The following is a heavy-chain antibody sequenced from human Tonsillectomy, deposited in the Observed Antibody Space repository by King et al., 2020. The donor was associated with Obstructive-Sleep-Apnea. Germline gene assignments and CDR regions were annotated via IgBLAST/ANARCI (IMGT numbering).Heavy chain of an antibody. CDR2: INHSGNT. D-gene: IGHD6-13*01. CDR1: GGSFSDYY. V-gene: IGHV4-34*01. J-gene: IGHJ5*02. Sequence: VQLQQWGAGLLKPSETLSLTCAVYGGSFSDYYWSWIRQPPGQGLEWIGEINHSGNTNSNPSLKIRVTISVDTSNNQFSLKLSSVTAADTAVYYCARGSGAAAVNWFDPWGQGTLVTVSS. CDR3: ARGSGAAAVNWFDP.